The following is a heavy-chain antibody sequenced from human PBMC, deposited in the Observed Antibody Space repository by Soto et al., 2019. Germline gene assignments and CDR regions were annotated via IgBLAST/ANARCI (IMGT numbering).Heavy chain of an antibody. CDR2: ISPSSSTI. J-gene: IGHJ3*01. CDR3: ARAYSSSSGKNAFDF. CDR1: GFTFSNYG. V-gene: IGHV3-48*01. Sequence: VQLVESGGGLVQPGGSLRLSCAASGFTFSNYGMNWVRQAPGKGLEWVSYISPSSSTIYYADSVKGRFTISRENAMNSLYLQMNSLRAEDTAIYYCARAYSSSSGKNAFDFWRQGTMVTVSS. D-gene: IGHD6-13*01.